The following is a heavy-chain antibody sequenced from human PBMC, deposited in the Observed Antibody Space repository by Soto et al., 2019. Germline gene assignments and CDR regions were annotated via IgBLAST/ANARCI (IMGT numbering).Heavy chain of an antibody. Sequence: PSETLSLTCTVSGGSISSYYWSWIRQPPGKGLEWIGYIYYSGSTNYNPSLKSRVTISVDTSKNQFSLKLSSVTAADTAVYYCARELYSSSSGDPYYFDYWGQGTLVTVSS. J-gene: IGHJ4*02. V-gene: IGHV4-59*01. CDR1: GGSISSYY. CDR2: IYYSGST. D-gene: IGHD6-6*01. CDR3: ARELYSSSSGDPYYFDY.